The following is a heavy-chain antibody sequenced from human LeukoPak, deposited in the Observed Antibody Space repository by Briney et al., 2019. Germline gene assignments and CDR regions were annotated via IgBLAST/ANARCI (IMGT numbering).Heavy chain of an antibody. V-gene: IGHV1-69*13. J-gene: IGHJ5*02. D-gene: IGHD2-2*01. CDR1: GYTLTELS. CDR3: ASDVVVVPAAQTGRVWFDP. CDR2: IIPIFGTA. Sequence: SVKVSCKVSGYTLTELSMHWVRQAPGQGLEWMGGIIPIFGTANYAQKFQGRVTITADESTSTAYMELSSLRSEDTAVYYCASDVVVVPAAQTGRVWFDPWGQGTLVTVSS.